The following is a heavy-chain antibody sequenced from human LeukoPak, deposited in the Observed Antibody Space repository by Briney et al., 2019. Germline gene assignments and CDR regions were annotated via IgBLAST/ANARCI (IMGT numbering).Heavy chain of an antibody. CDR2: ISSSGNTI. CDR3: ARVGALGSLGY. V-gene: IGHV3-48*04. J-gene: IGHJ4*02. CDR1: GFTFNSFS. Sequence: GGSLRLSCAASGFTFNSFSMDWVRQVPGKGLEWASYISSSGNTIYYADSVKGRFTISRDNANNLLYLQMSGLRAEDTAVYYCARVGALGSLGYWGQGILVAVSS. D-gene: IGHD1-26*01.